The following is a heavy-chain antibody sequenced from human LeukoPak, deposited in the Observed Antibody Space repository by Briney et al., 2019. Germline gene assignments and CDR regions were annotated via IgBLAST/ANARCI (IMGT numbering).Heavy chain of an antibody. V-gene: IGHV3-30-3*01. CDR1: GFTFSSYA. J-gene: IGHJ5*02. CDR2: ISYDGSNK. Sequence: PGGSLRLSCAASGFTFSSYAMHWVRQAPGKGLEWVAVISYDGSNKYYADSVKGRFTISRDNAKNTLYLQMNSLRAEDTAVYYCARPGIAAAGPRSLGNWFDPWGQGTLVTVSS. CDR3: ARPGIAAAGPRSLGNWFDP. D-gene: IGHD6-13*01.